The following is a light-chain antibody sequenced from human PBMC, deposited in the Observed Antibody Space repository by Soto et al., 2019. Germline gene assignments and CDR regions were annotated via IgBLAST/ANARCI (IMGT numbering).Light chain of an antibody. CDR3: QQYNKWPYT. CDR1: QSVGRN. Sequence: EIVMTQSPVALSVSPGESAALSCRASQSVGRNFAWYQQRPGQAPRVLIYGTSRATGVPARFSGSGSGTDFTLTISSLQSEDFAVYYCQQYNKWPYTFGQGTRLEIK. J-gene: IGKJ2*01. V-gene: IGKV3-15*01. CDR2: GT.